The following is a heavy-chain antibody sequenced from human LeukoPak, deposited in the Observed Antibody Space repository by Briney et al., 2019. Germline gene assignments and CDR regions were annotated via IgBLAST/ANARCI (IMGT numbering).Heavy chain of an antibody. CDR3: AREGNWFDP. Sequence: PSETLSLTCTVSGGSIGSYYWGWIRQPPGKGLEWIGSIYYSGSTYYNPSLKSRVTISVDTSKNQFSLKLSSVTAADTAVYYCAREGNWFDPWGQGTLVTVSS. J-gene: IGHJ5*02. CDR1: GGSIGSYY. CDR2: IYYSGST. V-gene: IGHV4-39*07.